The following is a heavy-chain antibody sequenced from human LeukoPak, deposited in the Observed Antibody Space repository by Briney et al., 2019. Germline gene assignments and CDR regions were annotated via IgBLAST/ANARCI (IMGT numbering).Heavy chain of an antibody. CDR1: GFTLSSNY. CDR2: IYSGGST. Sequence: GGSLRLSCAASGFTLSSNYMSWVRQAPGKGLEWVSVIYSGGSTYYTDSVTGRFTISRDNSKNTLYLQMNSLRAEDTAVYYCAREDGADDYWGQGTLVTVSS. J-gene: IGHJ4*02. CDR3: AREDGADDY. V-gene: IGHV3-53*01.